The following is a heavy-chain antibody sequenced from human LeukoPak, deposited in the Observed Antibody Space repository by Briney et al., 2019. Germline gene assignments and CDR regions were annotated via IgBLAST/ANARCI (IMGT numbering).Heavy chain of an antibody. V-gene: IGHV4-39*01. CDR1: GGSISSSSYY. CDR2: IYYSGST. D-gene: IGHD3-22*01. J-gene: IGHJ3*02. Sequence: SETLSLTCTVSGGSISSSSYYWGWIRQPPGKGLEWIGSIYYSGSTYYNPSLKSRVTISVDTSKNQFSLKLSSVTAADTAVYYCARQLASRDSSGYYLVFGAFDIWGQGTMVTVSS. CDR3: ARQLASRDSSGYYLVFGAFDI.